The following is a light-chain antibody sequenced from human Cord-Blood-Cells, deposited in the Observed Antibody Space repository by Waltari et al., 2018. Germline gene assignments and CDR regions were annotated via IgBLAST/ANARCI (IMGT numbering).Light chain of an antibody. V-gene: IGLV2-14*01. Sequence: QSALTQPASVSGSPGQSITISCTGTSSDVGGSNYVSWYQPHPGKAPKPMIYDVSKRPSGVSNRFSGSKSGNTASLTISGLQAEDEADYYCSSYTSSSTWVFGGGTKLTVL. CDR3: SSYTSSSTWV. CDR1: SSDVGGSNY. CDR2: DVS. J-gene: IGLJ3*02.